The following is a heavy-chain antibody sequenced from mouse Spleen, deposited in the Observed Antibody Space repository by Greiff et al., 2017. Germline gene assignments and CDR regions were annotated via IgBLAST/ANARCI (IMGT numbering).Heavy chain of an antibody. D-gene: IGHD1-1*01. V-gene: IGHV5-17*01. CDR1: GFTFSDYG. Sequence: EVKLVESGGGLVKPGGSLKLSCAASGFTFSDYGMHWVRQAPEKGLEWVAYISSGSSTIYYADTVKGRFTISRDNAKNTLFLQMTSLRSEDTAMYYCAREFYYYGSLYYFDYWGQGTTLTVSS. CDR3: AREFYYYGSLYYFDY. CDR2: ISSGSSTI. J-gene: IGHJ2*01.